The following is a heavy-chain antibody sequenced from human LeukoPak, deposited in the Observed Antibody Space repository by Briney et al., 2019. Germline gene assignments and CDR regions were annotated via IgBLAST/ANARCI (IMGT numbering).Heavy chain of an antibody. CDR3: ARDFSWAFDY. V-gene: IGHV3-30*12. CDR1: GFIFSNYG. CDR2: ISHHGDTA. J-gene: IGHJ4*02. Sequence: GGSLRLSCAASGFIFSNYGMHWVRQAPGKGLEWVAIISHHGDTAHYADSLKGRFTISRDNTKNTVDLQMNSLRVEDTAIYYCARDFSWAFDYWGQGTLVTVSS. D-gene: IGHD3-16*01.